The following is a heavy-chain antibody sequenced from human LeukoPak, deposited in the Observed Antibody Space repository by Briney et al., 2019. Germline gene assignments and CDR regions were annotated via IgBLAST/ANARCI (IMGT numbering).Heavy chain of an antibody. CDR2: IWYGGSNK. CDR3: AKDRDDYYDSSGYFDY. J-gene: IGHJ4*02. CDR1: GFTFSSYG. D-gene: IGHD3-22*01. V-gene: IGHV3-33*06. Sequence: GGSLRLSCAASGFTFSSYGMHWVRQAPGKGLEWVAVIWYGGSNKYYADSVKGRFTISRDNSKNTLYLQMNSLRAEDTAVHYCAKDRDDYYDSSGYFDYWGQGTLVTVSS.